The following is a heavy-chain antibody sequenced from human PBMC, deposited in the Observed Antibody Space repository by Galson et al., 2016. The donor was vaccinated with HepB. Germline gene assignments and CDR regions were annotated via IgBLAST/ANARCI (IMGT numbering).Heavy chain of an antibody. CDR2: ITHSQVT. CDR3: ARVQRAGNWFDP. V-gene: IGHV4-34*01. D-gene: IGHD4/OR15-4a*01. CDR1: GTSFSGYY. J-gene: IGHJ5*02. Sequence: SETLSLTCAVSGTSFSGYYWSWTRQSSAKGLEWIGQITHSQVTDYNPSLKSRVTISIDRSKDQVFLKLNSVTAADTAVYYCARVQRAGNWFDPWGQGTLVIVSS.